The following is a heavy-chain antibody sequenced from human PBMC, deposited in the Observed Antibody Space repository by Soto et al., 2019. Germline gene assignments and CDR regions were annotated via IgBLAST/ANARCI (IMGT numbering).Heavy chain of an antibody. CDR2: INHSGST. V-gene: IGHV4-34*01. J-gene: IGHJ5*02. CDR1: GGSFSGYY. D-gene: IGHD2-2*01. CDR3: ARGPYQSRGDNWFDP. Sequence: PSETLSLTCAVYGGSFSGYYWSWIRQPPGKGLEWIGEINHSGSTNYNPSLKSRVTISVDTSKNQFSLKLSSVTAADTAVYYCARGPYQSRGDNWFDPWGQGTLVTVSS.